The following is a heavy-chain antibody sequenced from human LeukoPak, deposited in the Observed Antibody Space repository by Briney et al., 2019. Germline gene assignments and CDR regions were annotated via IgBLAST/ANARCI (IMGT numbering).Heavy chain of an antibody. J-gene: IGHJ5*02. CDR2: INPNSGGT. CDR1: GYTFTGYY. Sequence: GASVKVSCKASGYTFTGYYMHWVRQAPGQGLEWMGWINPNSGGTNYAQKFQGRVTMTRDTSISTAYMELSRLRSDATAVYYCAFEYSSSVNWFDPWGQGTLVTVSS. CDR3: AFEYSSSVNWFDP. V-gene: IGHV1-2*02. D-gene: IGHD6-6*01.